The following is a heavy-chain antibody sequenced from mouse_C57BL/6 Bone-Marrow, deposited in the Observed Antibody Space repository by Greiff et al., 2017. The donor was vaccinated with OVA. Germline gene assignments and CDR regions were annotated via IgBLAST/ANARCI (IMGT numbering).Heavy chain of an antibody. CDR1: GYTFTGYW. D-gene: IGHD2-10*01. CDR3: ARSSSYYGNLKTWFAY. V-gene: IGHV1-9*01. Sequence: QVQLQQSGAELMKPGASVKLSCKASGYTFTGYWIEWVKQRPGHGLEWIGEILPGSGSTNYNEKFKGKATFTADTSSNTAYMQLSSLTTEDSAIYYCARSSSYYGNLKTWFAYWGQGTLVTVSA. CDR2: ILPGSGST. J-gene: IGHJ3*01.